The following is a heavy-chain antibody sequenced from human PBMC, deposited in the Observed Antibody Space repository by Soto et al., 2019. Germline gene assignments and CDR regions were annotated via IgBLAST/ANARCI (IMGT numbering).Heavy chain of an antibody. J-gene: IGHJ6*02. D-gene: IGHD3-3*01. CDR3: EGEVFVLFPTTVNPDSSYTARDV. V-gene: IGHV1-69*13. Sequence: SVKVSCKASGDTFSTYTITWMRQAPGQGLEWMGGIIPRSATSNYAQKFQGRVTITADESTSTAYMELSSLRSEDTAVYYCEGEVFVLFPTTVNPDSSYTARDVWGQGTTVTVSS. CDR2: IIPRSATS. CDR1: GDTFSTYT.